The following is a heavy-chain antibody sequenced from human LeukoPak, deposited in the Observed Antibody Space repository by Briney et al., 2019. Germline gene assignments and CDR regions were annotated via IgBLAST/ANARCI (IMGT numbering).Heavy chain of an antibody. V-gene: IGHV4-34*01. J-gene: IGHJ5*02. Sequence: SETLSLTCADYGGSFSGYYWSWMRQPPGKGLEWIGEINHSGSTNYNPSLKSRVTISVDTTKSQFSLKLSSVTAADTSVYYCARGLAGLRPWGQGTLVTVAS. CDR3: ARGLAGLRP. CDR1: GGSFSGYY. CDR2: INHSGST. D-gene: IGHD3-22*01.